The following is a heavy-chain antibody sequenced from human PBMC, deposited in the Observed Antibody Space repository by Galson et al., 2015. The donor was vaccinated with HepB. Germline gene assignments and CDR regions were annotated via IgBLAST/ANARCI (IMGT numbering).Heavy chain of an antibody. CDR2: ISYDESNK. CDR3: ARAFDSSGFDALDV. Sequence: SLRLSCAASGFTFSNYSMTWVRQAPGKGLEWVALISYDESNKYYADSVKGRFTISRDNSENTLFLQVNSLRAEDTAVYCCARAFDSSGFDALDVWGQGTMVTVSS. V-gene: IGHV3-30-3*01. CDR1: GFTFSNYS. J-gene: IGHJ3*01. D-gene: IGHD3-22*01.